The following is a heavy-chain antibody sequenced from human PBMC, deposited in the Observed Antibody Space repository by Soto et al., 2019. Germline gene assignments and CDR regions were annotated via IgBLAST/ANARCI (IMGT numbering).Heavy chain of an antibody. CDR2: IIPKLGIT. CDR3: ARVEGTRTTNFYHYMDV. Sequence: VQLVQSGAEVKRPGSSVKVSCKAPVGTFSYYNIAWVRQARGQGLEWMGRIIPKLGITNYAHKFQDRVRITADKATSTAYMELTSLRYEDTAVYFCARVEGTRTTNFYHYMDVWGEGTSVTVS. V-gene: IGHV1-69*02. CDR1: VGTFSYYN. D-gene: IGHD2-8*01. J-gene: IGHJ6*03.